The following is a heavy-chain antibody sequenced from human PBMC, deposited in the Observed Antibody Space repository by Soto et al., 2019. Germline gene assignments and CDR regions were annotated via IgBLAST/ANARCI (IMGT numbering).Heavy chain of an antibody. CDR3: ARREYSSSSWFDP. D-gene: IGHD6-6*01. CDR1: GGSISSYY. Sequence: PSETLSLTCTVSGGSISSYYWSWIRQPPGKGLEWIGYIYYSGSTNYNPSLKSRVTISVDTSKNQFSLKLSSVTAADTAVYYCARREYSSSSWFDPWGQGTLVTVSS. V-gene: IGHV4-59*08. J-gene: IGHJ5*02. CDR2: IYYSGST.